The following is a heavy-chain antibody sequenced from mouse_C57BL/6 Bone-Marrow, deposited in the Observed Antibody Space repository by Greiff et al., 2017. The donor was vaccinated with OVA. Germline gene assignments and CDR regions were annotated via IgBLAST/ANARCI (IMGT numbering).Heavy chain of an antibody. Sequence: EVKLVESGGGLVKPGGSLKLSCAASGFTFSDYGMHWVRQAPEKGLEWVAYISSGSSTIYYADTVKGRFTISRDNAKNTLFLQMTSLRSEDTAMYYCARLITTVGGFAYWGQGTLVTVSA. D-gene: IGHD1-1*01. CDR3: ARLITTVGGFAY. V-gene: IGHV5-17*01. J-gene: IGHJ3*01. CDR2: ISSGSSTI. CDR1: GFTFSDYG.